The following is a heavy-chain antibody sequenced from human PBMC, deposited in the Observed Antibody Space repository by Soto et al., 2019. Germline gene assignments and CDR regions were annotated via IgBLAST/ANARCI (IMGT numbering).Heavy chain of an antibody. Sequence: SETLSLTCTVSGGSISSGDYYWSWIRQPPGKGLEWIGYIYYSGSTYYNPSLKSRVTISVDTSRSQFSLRLTSVTAADTAVYYCAIGNALFGYCSGGRCPGWLSPCGHGTLAALSS. V-gene: IGHV4-30-4*01. CDR2: IYYSGST. J-gene: IGHJ5*02. CDR3: AIGNALFGYCSGGRCPGWLSP. CDR1: GGSISSGDYY. D-gene: IGHD2-15*01.